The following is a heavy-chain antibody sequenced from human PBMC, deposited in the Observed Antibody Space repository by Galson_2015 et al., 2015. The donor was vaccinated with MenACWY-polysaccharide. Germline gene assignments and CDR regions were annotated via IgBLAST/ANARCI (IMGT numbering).Heavy chain of an antibody. CDR1: GFSFSTYW. J-gene: IGHJ5*02. CDR3: TKSGAKYCRGSTCSFNWFDP. Sequence: SLRLSGAASGFSFSTYWMHWVRHARGKGLVWVSRINADGSATDYADSVRGRITISRANAQNPLDLEMNSLRAEDTDVYYCTKSGAKYCRGSTCSFNWFDPWGQGTLVTVSS. CDR2: INADGSAT. D-gene: IGHD2-8*02. V-gene: IGHV3-74*01.